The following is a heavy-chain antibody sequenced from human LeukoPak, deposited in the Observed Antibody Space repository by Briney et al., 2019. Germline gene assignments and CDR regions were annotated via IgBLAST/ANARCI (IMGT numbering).Heavy chain of an antibody. CDR1: GFDFSGSA. CDR2: IRSKANSYAT. Sequence: GGSLRLSCAASGFDFSGSAMHWVRQASGKGLEWVGRIRSKANSYATAYDASVKGRFTISRDDSKNTAYLQMNSLKTEDTALYYCATGWNDAFDIWGQGTMVTVSS. J-gene: IGHJ3*02. CDR3: ATGWNDAFDI. D-gene: IGHD1-1*01. V-gene: IGHV3-73*01.